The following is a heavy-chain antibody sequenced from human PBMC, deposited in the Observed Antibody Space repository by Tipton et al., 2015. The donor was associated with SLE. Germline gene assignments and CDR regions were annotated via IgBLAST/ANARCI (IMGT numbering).Heavy chain of an antibody. Sequence: LRLSCAVYGGSFSGYYWSWIRQPPGKGLEWIGEINHSGSTNYNPSLKSRVTISVDTSKNQFSLKLSSVTAADTAVYYCARQEIFGVAGEYFQHGGQGTLVTVSS. V-gene: IGHV4-34*01. J-gene: IGHJ1*01. D-gene: IGHD3-3*01. CDR2: INHSGST. CDR1: GGSFSGYY. CDR3: ARQEIFGVAGEYFQH.